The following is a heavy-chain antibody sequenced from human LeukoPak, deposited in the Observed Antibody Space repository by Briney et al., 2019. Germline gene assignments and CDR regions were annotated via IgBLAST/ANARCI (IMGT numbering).Heavy chain of an antibody. D-gene: IGHD3-16*01. J-gene: IGHJ4*02. CDR3: ARHEITSYAGDY. CDR1: GGSINSYY. CDR2: IYYSGST. V-gene: IGHV4-39*01. Sequence: SETLSLTCTVSGGSINSYYWGWIRQPPGKGLEWIGSIYYSGSTYYNPSLKSRVTISVDTSKNQFSLKLSSVTAADTAVYYCARHEITSYAGDYWGQGTLVTVSS.